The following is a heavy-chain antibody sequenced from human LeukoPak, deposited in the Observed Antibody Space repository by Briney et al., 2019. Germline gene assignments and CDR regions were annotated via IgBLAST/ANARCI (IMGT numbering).Heavy chain of an antibody. V-gene: IGHV3-21*01. J-gene: IGHJ6*02. CDR1: GFTFSCYS. CDR2: ISSSSSYI. D-gene: IGHD3-16*01. Sequence: PGGSLRLSCAASGFTFSCYSMNWVRQAPGKGLEWVSSISSSSSYIYYADSVKGRFTISRDNAKNSLYLQMNGLRAEDTAVYYCASRDILWDYYYYGMDVWGQGTTVTVSS. CDR3: ASRDILWDYYYYGMDV.